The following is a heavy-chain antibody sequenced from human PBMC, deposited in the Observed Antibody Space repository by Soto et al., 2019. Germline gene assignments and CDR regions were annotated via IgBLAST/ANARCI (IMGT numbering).Heavy chain of an antibody. J-gene: IGHJ6*02. Sequence: QVQLVQSGAEVREPGSSVKVSCEASGGTFRSYAINWVRQAPGQGLEWMGGIIPMFGKANYAEKFLGRVTITADEATRTAYMEVSSLKSEDTSVYYCARSMETNYFYGMDVWGLGNTVTVSS. CDR3: ARSMETNYFYGMDV. D-gene: IGHD2-8*01. CDR2: IIPMFGKA. CDR1: GGTFRSYA. V-gene: IGHV1-69*01.